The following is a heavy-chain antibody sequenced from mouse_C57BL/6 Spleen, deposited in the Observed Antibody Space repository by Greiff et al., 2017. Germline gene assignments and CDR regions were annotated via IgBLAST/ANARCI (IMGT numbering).Heavy chain of an antibody. CDR2: IDPSDSYT. CDR3: ARWLPSY. CDR1: GYTFTSYW. V-gene: IGHV1-50*01. J-gene: IGHJ2*01. Sequence: QVQLQQPGAELVKPGASVKLSCKASGYTFTSYWMQWVKQRPGQGLEWIGEIDPSDSYTNYNQKFKGKATLTVDTSSSTAYMQLSSLTSEDSAVYYCARWLPSYWGQGTTLTVSS. D-gene: IGHD2-3*01.